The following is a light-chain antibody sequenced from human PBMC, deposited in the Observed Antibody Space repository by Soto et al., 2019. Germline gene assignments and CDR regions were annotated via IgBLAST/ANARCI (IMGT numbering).Light chain of an antibody. Sequence: QSALTQPPSASGTPGQSLTISCAGSSSNIGSHYVYWYQHLPGTAPKLLIFRDGQRPSGVPDRFFGSKSGTSASLAISGLRSEDEAHYYCAVGDARLTGWVFGGGTKLTVL. J-gene: IGLJ3*02. V-gene: IGLV1-47*01. CDR2: RDG. CDR3: AVGDARLTGWV. CDR1: SSNIGSHY.